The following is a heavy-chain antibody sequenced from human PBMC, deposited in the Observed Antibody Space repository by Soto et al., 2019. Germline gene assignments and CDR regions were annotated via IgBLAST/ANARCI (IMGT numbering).Heavy chain of an antibody. CDR1: GGSISSGGYS. Sequence: QLQLQESGSGLVKPSQTLSLTCAVSGGSISSGGYSWSWVRQPPRKGLEWLGYIYQSGSAYYNPSLKSRVTISVDRSKNQFSLNLTSVTAADTAVYYCARVGLGRVAYFDYWGQGTLVTVSS. J-gene: IGHJ4*02. CDR2: IYQSGSA. V-gene: IGHV4-30-2*01. D-gene: IGHD3-16*01. CDR3: ARVGLGRVAYFDY.